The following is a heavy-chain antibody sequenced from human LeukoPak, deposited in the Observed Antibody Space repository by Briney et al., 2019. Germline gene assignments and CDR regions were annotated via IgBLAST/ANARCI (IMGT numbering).Heavy chain of an antibody. Sequence: GGSLRLSCAASGFTFDDYAMHWVRQAPGKGLEWVSGISWNSGSIGYADSVKGRFTISRDNAKNSLYLQMNSLRAEDTALYYCAKDQTHGIAVAGADAFDIWGQGTMVTVSS. CDR3: AKDQTHGIAVAGADAFDI. CDR2: ISWNSGSI. V-gene: IGHV3-9*01. D-gene: IGHD6-19*01. J-gene: IGHJ3*02. CDR1: GFTFDDYA.